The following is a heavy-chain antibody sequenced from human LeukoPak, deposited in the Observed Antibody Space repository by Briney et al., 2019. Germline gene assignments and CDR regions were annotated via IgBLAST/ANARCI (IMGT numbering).Heavy chain of an antibody. V-gene: IGHV4-38-2*02. J-gene: IGHJ4*02. D-gene: IGHD6-19*01. CDR3: ARHRAVAGGVVGY. Sequence: PSETLSLTCTVSGYSISSGYYWGWTRQPPGKGLEWIGRIYYSGSTYYNPPLKSRVTISVDTSKNQFSLKLSSVTAADTAVYYCARHRAVAGGVVGYWGQGTLVTVSS. CDR2: IYYSGST. CDR1: GYSISSGYY.